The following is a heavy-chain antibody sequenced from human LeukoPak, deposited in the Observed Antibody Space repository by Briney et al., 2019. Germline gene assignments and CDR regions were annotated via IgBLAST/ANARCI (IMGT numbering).Heavy chain of an antibody. V-gene: IGHV1-46*01. D-gene: IGHD5-18*01. J-gene: IGHJ4*02. CDR1: GYTFTIYY. CDR2: INPSGGST. CDR3: ARSWIQLFFDY. Sequence: ASVKVSCKASGYTFTIYYMHWVRQAPGQGREGMGIINPSGGSTSYAQKFQGRVTMTRDTSTSTVYMELSSLRSEDTAVYYCARSWIQLFFDYWGQGTLVTVSS.